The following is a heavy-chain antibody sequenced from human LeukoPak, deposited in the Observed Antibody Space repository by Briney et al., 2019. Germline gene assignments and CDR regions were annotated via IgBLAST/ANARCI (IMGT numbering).Heavy chain of an antibody. D-gene: IGHD6-13*01. CDR2: IRYDGSRK. J-gene: IGHJ5*02. CDR1: GFIFSSYG. V-gene: IGHV3-30*02. CDR3: ARDLVEGDSSSWTNCFDP. Sequence: GGSLRLSCAASGFIFSSYGMHWVRQAPDKGLEWVAFIRYDGSRKYYADSVKGRFTISRDNSKNTLYLQMNSLRAEDTAVYYCARDLVEGDSSSWTNCFDPWGQGTLVTVSS.